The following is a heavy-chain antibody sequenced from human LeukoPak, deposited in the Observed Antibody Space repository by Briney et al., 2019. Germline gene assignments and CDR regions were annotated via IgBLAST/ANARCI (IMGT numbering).Heavy chain of an antibody. CDR2: ISYDGSNK. V-gene: IGHV3-30-3*01. CDR3: ARGVDSGWFDP. D-gene: IGHD3-10*01. Sequence: GGSLRLSCAASGFTFSSYAMHWVRQAPGKGLEWVAVISYDGSNKYYADSVKGRFTISRDNSKNTLYLQMNSLRAEDTAVYYCARGVDSGWFDPWGQGTLVTVSS. J-gene: IGHJ5*02. CDR1: GFTFSSYA.